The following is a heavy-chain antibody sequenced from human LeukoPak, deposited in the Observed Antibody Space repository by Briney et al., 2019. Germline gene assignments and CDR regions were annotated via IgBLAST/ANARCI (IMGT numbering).Heavy chain of an antibody. CDR3: ARDRGQYGSGTYLDY. J-gene: IGHJ4*02. Sequence: GGSLRLSCAASGFTLSYYGMHWVRQAPGKGLEWVAVIWYDGNNKYYADSVKGRFTISRDNSKNTVFLQMISLRADDTAVYYCARDRGQYGSGTYLDYWGQGTLVTVSS. CDR2: IWYDGNNK. CDR1: GFTLSYYG. D-gene: IGHD3-10*01. V-gene: IGHV3-33*01.